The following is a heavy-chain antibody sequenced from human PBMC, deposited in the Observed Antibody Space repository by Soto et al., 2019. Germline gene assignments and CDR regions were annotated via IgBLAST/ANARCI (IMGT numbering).Heavy chain of an antibody. CDR3: ARMRGRVAKIYYYYYMDV. CDR1: GFTVSSNF. D-gene: IGHD5-12*01. V-gene: IGHV3-53*04. CDR2: IYSGGST. Sequence: EVQVVESGGGLVQPGGSLRLSCAASGFTVSSNFMSWVRQAPGKGLEWVSVIYSGGSTYYADSVKGRFNIPRQNSKNTLYLQMNSRRAEDTAVYYCARMRGRVAKIYYYYYMDVWGKGATVTVSS. J-gene: IGHJ6*03.